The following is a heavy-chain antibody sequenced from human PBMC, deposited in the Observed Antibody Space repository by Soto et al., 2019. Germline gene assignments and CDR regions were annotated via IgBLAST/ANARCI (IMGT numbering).Heavy chain of an antibody. D-gene: IGHD6-19*01. Sequence: QVQLQESGPGLVKPSETLSLTCTVSGGSISSYYWSWIRQPPGKGLEWIGYIYYSGSTNYNPSLKSRVTISVDTSKTQFSLKLSSVTAADTAVYYCARWLVGRGNWFDPWGQGTLVTVSS. J-gene: IGHJ5*02. V-gene: IGHV4-59*01. CDR1: GGSISSYY. CDR3: ARWLVGRGNWFDP. CDR2: IYYSGST.